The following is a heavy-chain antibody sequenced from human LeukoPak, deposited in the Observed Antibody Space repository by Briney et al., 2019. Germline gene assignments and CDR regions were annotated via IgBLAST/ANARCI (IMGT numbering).Heavy chain of an antibody. CDR1: GESFSGYY. CDR2: INHSGST. Sequence: SETLSLTCAVYGESFSGYYWSWIRQPPGKGLEWIGEINHSGSTNYNPSLKSRVTISVDTSKNQFSLKLSSVTAADTAVYYCARGIAVATSSDFDYWGQGTLVTVSS. V-gene: IGHV4-34*01. J-gene: IGHJ4*02. CDR3: ARGIAVATSSDFDY. D-gene: IGHD6-19*01.